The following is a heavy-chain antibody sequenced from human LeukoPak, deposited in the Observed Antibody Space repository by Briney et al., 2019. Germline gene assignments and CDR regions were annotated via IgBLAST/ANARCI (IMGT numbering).Heavy chain of an antibody. CDR3: ARVASPDTYYYDSKGYFDY. CDR1: GGSISSYY. CDR2: IYYSGST. D-gene: IGHD3-22*01. J-gene: IGHJ4*02. Sequence: PSETLSLTCTVSGGSISSYYWSWIRQPPGKGLEWIGYIYYSGSTNYNPSLKSRVTISVDTSKNQFSLKLSSVTAADTAVYYCARVASPDTYYYDSKGYFDYWGQGTLVTVSS. V-gene: IGHV4-59*01.